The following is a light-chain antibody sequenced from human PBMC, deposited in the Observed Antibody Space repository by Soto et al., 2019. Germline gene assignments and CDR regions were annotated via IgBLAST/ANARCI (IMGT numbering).Light chain of an antibody. Sequence: QSALTQPASVSGSPGQSITISCTGTSSDVGGYNLVSWYQQHPGKAPKLMIYEVSKRPSGVSNRFSGSKSGNTASLTISGLQAEDEADYYCCSYAGSSTDVFGTGTKLTVL. J-gene: IGLJ1*01. CDR2: EVS. V-gene: IGLV2-23*02. CDR1: SSDVGGYNL. CDR3: CSYAGSSTDV.